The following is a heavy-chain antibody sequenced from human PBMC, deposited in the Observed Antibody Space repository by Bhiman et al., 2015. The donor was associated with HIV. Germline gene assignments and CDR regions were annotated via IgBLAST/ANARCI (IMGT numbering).Heavy chain of an antibody. D-gene: IGHD3-22*01. CDR2: LYSGGNT. V-gene: IGHV3-53*01. CDR1: GFTVSSNY. CDR3: ARGRITMIAPDSYYFDY. J-gene: IGHJ4*02. Sequence: VQLVESGGALIQPGGSLRLSCVASGFTVSSNYMSWVRQAPGKGLEWVSVLYSGGNTYYADSVKGRFTISRDNSKNTMYLQMNNLRAEDTAVYYCARGRITMIAPDSYYFDYWGQGTLVTVSS.